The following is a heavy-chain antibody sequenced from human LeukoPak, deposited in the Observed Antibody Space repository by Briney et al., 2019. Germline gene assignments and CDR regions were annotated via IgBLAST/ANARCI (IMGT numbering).Heavy chain of an antibody. V-gene: IGHV3-74*01. D-gene: IGHD2-15*01. J-gene: IGHJ4*02. CDR2: INSDGSST. CDR1: GFTFSSYW. CDR3: ARSPGYCSGGSCIYFDY. Sequence: GGSLRLSCAASGFTFSSYWMHWVRQAPGKGLVWVSRINSDGSSTSYADSVKGRFTISRDNAKNTLSLQMNSLRAEDTAVYYCARSPGYCSGGSCIYFDYWGQGTLVTFSS.